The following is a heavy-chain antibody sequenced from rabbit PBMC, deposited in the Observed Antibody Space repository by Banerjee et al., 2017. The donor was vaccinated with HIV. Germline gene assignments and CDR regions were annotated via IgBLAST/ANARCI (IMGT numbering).Heavy chain of an antibody. CDR1: GFSFSSSYY. CDR2: IYAGSGST. Sequence: LVQPEGSLTLTCTASGFSFSSSYYMCWVRQAPGKGLEWIGCIYAGSGSTYYASWAKGRFTISKTSSTTVTLQMTSLTAADTATYFCARSYAGKAMTSLNLWGPGTLVTVS. V-gene: IGHV1S40*01. J-gene: IGHJ4*01. CDR3: ARSYAGKAMTSLNL. D-gene: IGHD4-2*01.